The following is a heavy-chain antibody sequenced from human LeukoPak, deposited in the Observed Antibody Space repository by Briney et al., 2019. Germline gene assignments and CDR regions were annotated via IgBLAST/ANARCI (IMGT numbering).Heavy chain of an antibody. CDR1: GGSISSSSYY. CDR2: IYYSGST. V-gene: IGHV4-39*01. J-gene: IGHJ4*02. CDR3: ARLPDYFDY. Sequence: PSETLSLTCTVSGGSISSSSYYWGWIRQPPGKGLEWIGSIYYSGSTYYNPSLKSRVTIFADTSKNQFSLKLSSVTAADTAVYYCARLPDYFDYWGQGTLVTVSS.